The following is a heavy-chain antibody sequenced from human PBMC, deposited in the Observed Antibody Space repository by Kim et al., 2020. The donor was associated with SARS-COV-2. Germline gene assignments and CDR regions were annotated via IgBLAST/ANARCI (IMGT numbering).Heavy chain of an antibody. Sequence: GGSLRLSCAASGFTFSSYAMHWVRQAPGKGLEWVAVISYDGSNKYYVDSVKGRFTISRDNSKNTLYLQMNSLRAEDTAVYYCARDIASDRSGWIYYYYGMDVWGQGTTVTVSS. D-gene: IGHD6-19*01. CDR1: GFTFSSYA. J-gene: IGHJ6*02. CDR3: ARDIASDRSGWIYYYYGMDV. V-gene: IGHV3-30*04. CDR2: ISYDGSNK.